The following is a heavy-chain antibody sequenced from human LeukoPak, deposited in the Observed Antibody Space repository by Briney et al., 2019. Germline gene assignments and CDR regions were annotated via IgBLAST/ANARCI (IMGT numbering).Heavy chain of an antibody. Sequence: SGGSLRLSCAASGFTFSTYSMNWVRQAPGKGLEWVSYISSSSTYINYADSVKGRFTISRDNAKNSLYLQMNSLRAEDTAVYYCARAEVVSYYYDSSGYYHHWGQGTLVTVSS. V-gene: IGHV3-21*05. CDR3: ARAEVVSYYYDSSGYYHH. CDR2: ISSSSTYI. D-gene: IGHD3-22*01. J-gene: IGHJ5*02. CDR1: GFTFSTYS.